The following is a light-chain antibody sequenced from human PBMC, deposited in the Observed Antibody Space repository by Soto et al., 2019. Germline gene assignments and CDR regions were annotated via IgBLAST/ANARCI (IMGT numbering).Light chain of an antibody. CDR3: QQSHSTPYT. Sequence: DIQMTQSPSSLSASVGDRVTITCRATQSISSYLNWYQQKPGKAPKLLIYAASSLQSGVPSRFGGSRSGTDFILTISSLQPEDFATYYCQQSHSTPYTFGQGTKLEIK. J-gene: IGKJ2*01. CDR2: AAS. CDR1: QSISSY. V-gene: IGKV1-39*01.